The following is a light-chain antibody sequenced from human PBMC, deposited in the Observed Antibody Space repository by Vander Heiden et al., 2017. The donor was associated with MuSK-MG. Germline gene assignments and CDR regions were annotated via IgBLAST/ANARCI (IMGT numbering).Light chain of an antibody. CDR1: SGHSSYA. CDR3: QTWGTGVYVV. CDR2: LKSDGSH. Sequence: QLVLTQSPSASASLGASVKLTCTLSSGHSSYAIAWHQQQPEKGPRYLMRLKSDGSHTRGDGIPDRFSGSSSGAERYLTISSLQSDDEADYYCQTWGTGVYVVFGGGTKLTVL. V-gene: IGLV4-69*01. J-gene: IGLJ2*01.